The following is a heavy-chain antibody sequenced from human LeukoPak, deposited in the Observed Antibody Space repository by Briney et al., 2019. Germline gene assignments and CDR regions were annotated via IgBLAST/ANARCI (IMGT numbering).Heavy chain of an antibody. D-gene: IGHD3-10*01. V-gene: IGHV4-4*07. Sequence: SEALSLTCTVSGGSISSYYWSWIRQPAGKGLEWIGRIYTSGSTNYNPSLKSRVTMSVDTSKNQFSLKLSSVTAADTAVYYCARDYGSGSYPWYFDLWGRGTLVTVSS. CDR3: ARDYGSGSYPWYFDL. CDR1: GGSISSYY. J-gene: IGHJ2*01. CDR2: IYTSGST.